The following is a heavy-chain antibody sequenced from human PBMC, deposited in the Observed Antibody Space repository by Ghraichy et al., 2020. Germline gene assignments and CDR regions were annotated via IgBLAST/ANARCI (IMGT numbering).Heavy chain of an antibody. CDR2: INHSGST. CDR3: ARATMVRGVYETFDY. Sequence: SETLSLTCAVYGGSFSGYYWSWIRQPPGKGLEWIGEINHSGSTNYNPSLKSRVTISVDTSKNQFSLKLSSVTAADTAVYYCARATMVRGVYETFDYWGQGTLVTVSS. J-gene: IGHJ4*02. D-gene: IGHD3-10*01. CDR1: GGSFSGYY. V-gene: IGHV4-34*01.